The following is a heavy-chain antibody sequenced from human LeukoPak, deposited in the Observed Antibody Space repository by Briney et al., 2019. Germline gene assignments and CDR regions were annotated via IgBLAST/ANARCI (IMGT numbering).Heavy chain of an antibody. V-gene: IGHV3-74*03. J-gene: IGHJ4*02. CDR3: TTTDHFDY. Sequence: PGGSLRLSCAASGFTLRNYWMHWVRQAPGKGLVLVSRGEGDGSTSTYADSVKGRFTFSRDTAKNTLYLQMNSLRAEDTAVYYCTTTDHFDYWGQGTLVTVS. CDR2: GEGDGSTS. CDR1: GFTLRNYW.